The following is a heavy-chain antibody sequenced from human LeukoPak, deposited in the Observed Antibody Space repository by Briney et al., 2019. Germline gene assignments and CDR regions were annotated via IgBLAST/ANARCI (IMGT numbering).Heavy chain of an antibody. CDR1: GFTFSSYA. J-gene: IGHJ4*02. CDR2: FSPSGGGT. CDR3: ARALRIYYYFDY. V-gene: IGHV3-23*01. Sequence: PGGSLRLSCAASGFTFSSYAMGWVRQAPGKGLEWVSAFSPSGGGTYYADSVKGRFTISRDNSKNTLYLQMNSLRAEDTAVYYCARALRIYYYFDYWGQGTLVTVSS. D-gene: IGHD1-26*01.